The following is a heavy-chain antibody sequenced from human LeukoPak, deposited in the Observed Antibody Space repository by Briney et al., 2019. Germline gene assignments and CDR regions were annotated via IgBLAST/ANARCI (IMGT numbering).Heavy chain of an antibody. J-gene: IGHJ5*02. D-gene: IGHD6-13*01. CDR2: ISRSGSTT. V-gene: IGHV3-11*01. CDR1: GFTFTGYY. Sequence: RGASLRVSCTASGFTFTGYYMSWIRQAPGQGLEWVAYISRSGSTTYYADTVQGRVTISRDNAMSTLYLQMNSLRAEDTAVYYCAREAPWVAAGTTGWFDPWGQGTLVTVSS. CDR3: AREAPWVAAGTTGWFDP.